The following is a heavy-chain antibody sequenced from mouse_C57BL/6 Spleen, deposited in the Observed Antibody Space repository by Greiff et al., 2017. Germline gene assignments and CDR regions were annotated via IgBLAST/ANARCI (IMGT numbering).Heavy chain of an antibody. D-gene: IGHD3-2*02. V-gene: IGHV10-1*01. J-gene: IGHJ3*01. Sequence: EVQGVESGGGLVQPKGSLKLSCAASGFSFNTYAMNWVRQAPGKGLEWVARIRSKSNNYATYYAESVKDRFTISRDDSESMLYLQMNNLKTEDTARYYCVSQDSSGYQAWFAYWGQGTLVTVSA. CDR1: GFSFNTYA. CDR2: IRSKSNNYAT. CDR3: VSQDSSGYQAWFAY.